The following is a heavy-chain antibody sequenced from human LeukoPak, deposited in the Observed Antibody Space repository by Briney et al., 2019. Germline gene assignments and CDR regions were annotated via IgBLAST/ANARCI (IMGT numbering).Heavy chain of an antibody. CDR3: AKEGDDDYLDL. CDR2: ISSSSSTI. CDR1: GFTFSSYS. J-gene: IGHJ4*02. D-gene: IGHD1-26*01. V-gene: IGHV3-48*01. Sequence: GGSLRLSCVASGFTFSSYSMNWVSQAPGKGLEWVSYISSSSSTIYYADSVKGRFTISRDNSKNTLYLQLNSLRPEDTAVYYCAKEGDDDYLDLWGQGTLVTVSS.